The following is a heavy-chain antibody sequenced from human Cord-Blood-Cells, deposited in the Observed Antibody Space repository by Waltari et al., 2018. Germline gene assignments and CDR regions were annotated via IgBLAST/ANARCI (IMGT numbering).Heavy chain of an antibody. D-gene: IGHD3-3*01. CDR2: IYYSGST. CDR3: ARQRFLEWLLYYFDY. V-gene: IGHV4-39*01. J-gene: IGHJ4*02. CDR1: CGSISSRSYY. Sequence: QLQLQESGPGLVKTSETLSLTCPVTCGSISSRSYYWGWIRHSPGKGLEWIGSIYYSGSTYYNPSLKSRVTISVDTSKNQFSLKLSSVTAADTAVYYCARQRFLEWLLYYFDYWGQGTLVTVSS.